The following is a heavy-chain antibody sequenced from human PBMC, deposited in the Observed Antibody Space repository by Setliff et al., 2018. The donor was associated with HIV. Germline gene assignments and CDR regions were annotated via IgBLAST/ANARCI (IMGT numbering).Heavy chain of an antibody. CDR1: GFNLNSYE. V-gene: IGHV3-33*01. Sequence: GGSLRLSCAASGFNLNSYEMHWLRQAPGKGLEWVALIWFDGTKQFYTDSVKGRFTISKDNSNLYLQMNSMRVEDTAVYYCARDISHGSDWPDYWGQGTLVTVSS. CDR2: IWFDGTKQ. CDR3: ARDISHGSDWPDY. D-gene: IGHD2-21*01. J-gene: IGHJ4*02.